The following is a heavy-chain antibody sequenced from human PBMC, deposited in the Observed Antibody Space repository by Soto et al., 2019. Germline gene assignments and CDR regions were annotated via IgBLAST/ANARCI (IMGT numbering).Heavy chain of an antibody. CDR2: INSDGTTK. CDR3: VRDRGYPDSFDV. CDR1: GYTFSPFW. D-gene: IGHD3-10*01. J-gene: IGHJ3*01. Sequence: EVHLVESGGGLVQPGESLRLSCEASGYTFSPFWMHWVRQAPGTGLVWVSHINSDGTTKLYADSVKGRFTISRDNAKNTLDLQMNSVKADDTAVYFCVRDRGYPDSFDVWGRGTVVTVSS. V-gene: IGHV3-74*01.